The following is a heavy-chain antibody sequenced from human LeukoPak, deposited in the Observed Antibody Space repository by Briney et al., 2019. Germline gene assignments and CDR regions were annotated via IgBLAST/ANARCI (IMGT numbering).Heavy chain of an antibody. V-gene: IGHV3-30*02. D-gene: IGHD2-2*01. J-gene: IGHJ3*02. CDR3: ATDVGYCSSTSCYDPPNAFDI. Sequence: GGSLRLSCAASGFTFSSYGMHWVRQAPGKGLEWVAFIRYDGSNKYYADSVKGRFTISRDNSKNTLYLQMNSLRAEDTAVYYCATDVGYCSSTSCYDPPNAFDIWGQGTMVTVSS. CDR1: GFTFSSYG. CDR2: IRYDGSNK.